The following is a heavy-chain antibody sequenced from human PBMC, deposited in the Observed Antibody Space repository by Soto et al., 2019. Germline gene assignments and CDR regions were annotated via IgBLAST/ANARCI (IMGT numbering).Heavy chain of an antibody. D-gene: IGHD3-22*01. CDR2: IIPIFGTA. CDR1: GGTFSSYA. V-gene: IGHV1-69*01. J-gene: IGHJ4*02. Sequence: QVQLVQSGAEVKKPGSSVKVSCKASGGTFSSYAISWMRQAPGQGLEWMGGIIPIFGTANYAQKFQGRVTITADESTSTAYMELSSLRSEDTAVYYCARRRAGDSSGYYALYYWGQGPLVTVSS. CDR3: ARRRAGDSSGYYALYY.